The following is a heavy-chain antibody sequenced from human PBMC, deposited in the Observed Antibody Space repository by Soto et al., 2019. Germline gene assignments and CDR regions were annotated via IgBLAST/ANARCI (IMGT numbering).Heavy chain of an antibody. J-gene: IGHJ5*02. CDR3: ARDQYSSSGWFDP. Sequence: SETLSLTCAVYGGSFSGYYWSWIRQPPGKGLEWIGEINHSGSTNYNPSLKSRVTISVDTSKNQFSLKLSSVTAADTAVYYCARDQYSSSGWFDPWGQGTLVTVSS. CDR1: GGSFSGYY. V-gene: IGHV4-34*01. CDR2: INHSGST. D-gene: IGHD6-6*01.